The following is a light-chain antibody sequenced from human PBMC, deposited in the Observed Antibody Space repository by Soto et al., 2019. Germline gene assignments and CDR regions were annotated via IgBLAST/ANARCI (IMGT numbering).Light chain of an antibody. CDR2: DAS. J-gene: IGKJ1*01. CDR1: QSISTN. V-gene: IGKV3-15*01. CDR3: QNYNNWPPTP. Sequence: EIVMTQSPATLSVSPGERVTLSCRASQSISTNLAWYQQTPGQAPRLLIFDASSRAAGIPARFSGSGSGTEFTLTIGSLQPDDFAVYYCQNYNNWPPTPFGQVTMAEIK.